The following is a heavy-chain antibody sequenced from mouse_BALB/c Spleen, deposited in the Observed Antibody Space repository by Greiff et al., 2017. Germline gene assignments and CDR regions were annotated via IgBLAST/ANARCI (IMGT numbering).Heavy chain of an antibody. V-gene: IGHV1-5*01. Sequence: EVQLQQSGTVLARPGASVKMSCKASGYTFTSYWMHWVKQRPGQGLEWIGAIYPGNSDTSYNQKFKGKAKLTAFTSTSTAYMELSSLTNEDSAVYYCTRLDYDYSPWFAYWGQGTTLTVSS. CDR3: TRLDYDYSPWFAY. J-gene: IGHJ2*01. D-gene: IGHD2-4*01. CDR1: GYTFTSYW. CDR2: IYPGNSDT.